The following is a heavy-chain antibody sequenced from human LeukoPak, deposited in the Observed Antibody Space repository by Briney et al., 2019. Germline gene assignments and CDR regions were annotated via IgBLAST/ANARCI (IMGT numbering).Heavy chain of an antibody. CDR2: ISYDGSNK. CDR3: ARLELGRYERSGYDDH. V-gene: IGHV3-30-3*01. CDR1: GFTFSSYA. Sequence: GGSLRLPCAASGFTFSSYAMHWVRQAPGKGLEWVAVISYDGSNKYYADSVKSRFTISRDNSKNTLYLQMNSLSAEDTAVYYCARLELGRYERSGYDDHWGQGTPVTLSP. D-gene: IGHD3-22*01. J-gene: IGHJ4*02.